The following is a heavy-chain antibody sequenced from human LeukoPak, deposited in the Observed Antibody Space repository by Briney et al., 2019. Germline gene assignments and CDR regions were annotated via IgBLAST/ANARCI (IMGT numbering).Heavy chain of an antibody. V-gene: IGHV4-4*02. Sequence: SETLSLTCGVSGGSITQTNYWTWVRQPPGKGLEWIGEVNLQGSTNYNPSLMGRVAISVDTSKNQFSLKLSSVTAADTAVYYCARGSYSSSSGDAFDIWGQGTMVTVSS. D-gene: IGHD6-6*01. CDR1: GGSITQTNY. CDR2: VNLQGST. CDR3: ARGSYSSSSGDAFDI. J-gene: IGHJ3*02.